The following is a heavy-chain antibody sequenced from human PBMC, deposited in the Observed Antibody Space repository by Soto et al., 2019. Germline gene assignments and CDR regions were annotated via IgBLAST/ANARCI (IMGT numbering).Heavy chain of an antibody. V-gene: IGHV4-4*02. CDR3: AGIAAAGATVWFDP. Sequence: SETLSLTCAVSSGSISSSNWWSWVRQPPGKGLEWIGEIYHSGSTNYNPSLKSRVTISVDKSKNQLSLKLSSVTAADTAVYYCAGIAAAGATVWFDPWGQGTLVTVSS. CDR2: IYHSGST. D-gene: IGHD6-13*01. J-gene: IGHJ5*02. CDR1: SGSISSSNW.